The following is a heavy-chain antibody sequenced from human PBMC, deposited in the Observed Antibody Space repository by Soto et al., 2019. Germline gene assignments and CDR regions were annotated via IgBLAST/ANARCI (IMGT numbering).Heavy chain of an antibody. CDR1: GFTFSSYW. V-gene: IGHV3-74*01. Sequence: GGSLRLSCAASGFTFSSYWMHWVRQAPGKGLVWVSRINGDGTTTGYADFVKGQVTISADKSISTAYLQWSSLKASDTAMYYCARDSGHYYYYGMDVWGQGTTVTVSS. J-gene: IGHJ6*02. D-gene: IGHD1-26*01. CDR2: INGDGTTT. CDR3: ARDSGHYYYYGMDV.